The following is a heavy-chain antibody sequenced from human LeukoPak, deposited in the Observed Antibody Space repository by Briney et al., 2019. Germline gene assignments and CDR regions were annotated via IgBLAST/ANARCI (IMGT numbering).Heavy chain of an antibody. D-gene: IGHD3-22*01. J-gene: IGHJ6*03. CDR2: IYTSGST. Sequence: SETLSLTCTVSGGSISSYYWSWIRQPAGKGLEWIGRIYTSGSTNYNPSLKSRVTMSVDTSKNQFSLKLSSVTAADTAVYYFAGGYESMGYYSQGYYNNRDFGGKGTRSPSP. CDR3: AGGYESMGYYSQGYYNNRDF. CDR1: GGSISSYY. V-gene: IGHV4-4*07.